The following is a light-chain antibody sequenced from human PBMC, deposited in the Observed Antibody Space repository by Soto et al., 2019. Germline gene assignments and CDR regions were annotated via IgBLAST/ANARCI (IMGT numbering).Light chain of an antibody. Sequence: EIVMTQSPATLSVSPGERATLSCRASQSVSTNLAWYQQKPGQAPRLLIYGASTRATAIPARFSGSGSGTEFTLTISSLQSEDFVVYYCQQYNNWPPYTFGQGTKLEIK. CDR2: GAS. CDR1: QSVSTN. J-gene: IGKJ2*01. V-gene: IGKV3-15*01. CDR3: QQYNNWPPYT.